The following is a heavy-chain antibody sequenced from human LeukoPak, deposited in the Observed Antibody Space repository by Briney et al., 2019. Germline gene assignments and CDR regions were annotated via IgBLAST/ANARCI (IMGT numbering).Heavy chain of an antibody. CDR1: GLTSRSCV. Sequence: GGSLRLSCTPSGLTSRSCVMSWVRGARGKGGEWVSSISGSGRSADYADSVKGRFTISRDNSKSTLYLQMDSLRAEDTAVYYCAPPRGDSSGYYYVYWGRGTLVTVSS. CDR2: ISGSGRSA. D-gene: IGHD3-22*01. J-gene: IGHJ4*02. CDR3: APPRGDSSGYYYVY. V-gene: IGHV3-23*01.